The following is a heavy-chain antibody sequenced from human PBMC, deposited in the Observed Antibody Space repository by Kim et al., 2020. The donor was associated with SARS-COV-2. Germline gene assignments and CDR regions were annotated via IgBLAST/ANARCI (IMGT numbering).Heavy chain of an antibody. CDR3: VRDNYWAFYI. D-gene: IGHD2-15*01. J-gene: IGHJ3*02. CDR2: VSGSGTTT. CDR1: GFTFSSYS. V-gene: IGHV3-48*04. Sequence: GSLRLSCATSGFTFSSYSMNWVRQAPGKGLEWVSHVSGSGTTTKYADSVKGRFTISRDNAKNSLYQQMSGLRAEDTAVYYCVRDNYWAFYIWGQGAMVT.